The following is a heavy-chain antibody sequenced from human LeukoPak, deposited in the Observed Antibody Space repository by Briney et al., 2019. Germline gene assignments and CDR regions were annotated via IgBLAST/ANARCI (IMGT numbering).Heavy chain of an antibody. J-gene: IGHJ2*01. CDR1: GFTFSSYE. CDR2: NSSSGSTI. D-gene: IGHD2-15*01. CDR3: ARESAPVVAADEDWYFDL. Sequence: GGSLRLSCAASGFTFSSYEMNWVRQAPGKGLEWVSYNSSSGSTIYYADSVKGRFTISRDNAKNSLYLQMNSLRAEDTAVYYCARESAPVVAADEDWYFDLWGRGTLVTVSS. V-gene: IGHV3-48*03.